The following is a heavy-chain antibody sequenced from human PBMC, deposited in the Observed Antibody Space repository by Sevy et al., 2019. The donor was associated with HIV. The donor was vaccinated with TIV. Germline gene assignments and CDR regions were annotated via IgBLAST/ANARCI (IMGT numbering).Heavy chain of an antibody. CDR1: GFTFSSYA. J-gene: IGHJ6*02. Sequence: GGSLRLSCAASGFTFSSYAMHWVRQAPGKGLEWVAVISYDGSNKYYADSVKGRFTISRDNSKNTLYLQMNSLRAEDTAVYYCARVSPPSRFGPIRYQLDHYYYYGMDVWGQGTTVTVSS. CDR3: ARVSPPSRFGPIRYQLDHYYYYGMDV. D-gene: IGHD2-2*01. V-gene: IGHV3-30-3*01. CDR2: ISYDGSNK.